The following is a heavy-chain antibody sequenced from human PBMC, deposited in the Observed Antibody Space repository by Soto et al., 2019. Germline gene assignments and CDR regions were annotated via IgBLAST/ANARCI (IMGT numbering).Heavy chain of an antibody. CDR1: GFTFSSYA. CDR3: ARGRSNRGGYSPVFDS. Sequence: EVQLVESGGGLVQPGGSLRLSCAASGFTFSSYAMHWVRQAPRKGLEFVSAISGNGGNTHYANSVRGRFTISRANSKNTLYLQMGGLRADDMAVYYCARGRSNRGGYSPVFDSWGQGTLVTVSS. J-gene: IGHJ4*02. V-gene: IGHV3-64*01. D-gene: IGHD2-15*01. CDR2: ISGNGGNT.